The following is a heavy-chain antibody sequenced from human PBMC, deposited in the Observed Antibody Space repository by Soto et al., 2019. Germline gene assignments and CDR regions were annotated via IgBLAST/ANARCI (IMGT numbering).Heavy chain of an antibody. CDR1: GGSISSGAYY. Sequence: SETLSLTCTVSGGSISSGAYYWSWIPQHPGKGLEWIGYIYYSGSTYYNPSLKSRVTISVDTSKNQFSLKLSSVTAEDTAVYYCARSGGSGSYYTWFDPWGQGTLVTVSS. CDR3: ARSGGSGSYYTWFDP. V-gene: IGHV4-31*03. CDR2: IYYSGST. J-gene: IGHJ5*02. D-gene: IGHD3-10*01.